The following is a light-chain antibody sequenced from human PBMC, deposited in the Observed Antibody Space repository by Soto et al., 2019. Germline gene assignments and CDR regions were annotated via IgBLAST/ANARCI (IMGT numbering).Light chain of an antibody. CDR1: QGISNF. CDR3: QHYHSFPVT. V-gene: IGKV1-16*02. Sequence: DIQMTQSPSSVSASVGDTVTITCRASQGISNFLAWFQQKPGKAPKSLIYGASILQIGVPSNFSGIGSYTDFTRTITSLQPEDSATCFNQHYHSFPVTVGGGTNVVIK. J-gene: IGKJ4*01. CDR2: GAS.